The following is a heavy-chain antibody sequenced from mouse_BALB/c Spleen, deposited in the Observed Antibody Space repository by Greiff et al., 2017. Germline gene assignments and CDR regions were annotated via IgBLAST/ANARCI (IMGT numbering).Heavy chain of an antibody. D-gene: IGHD3-1*01. J-gene: IGHJ1*01. CDR2: INPSTGYT. Sequence: VQLQQSGPQLVRPGASVKMSCKASGYTFTSYWMHWVKQRPGQGLEWIGYINPSTGYTEYNQKFKDKATLTADKSSSTAYMQLSSLTSEDSAVYYCARSGSRYFDVWGAGTTVTVSS. V-gene: IGHV1-4*01. CDR3: ARSGSRYFDV. CDR1: GYTFTSYW.